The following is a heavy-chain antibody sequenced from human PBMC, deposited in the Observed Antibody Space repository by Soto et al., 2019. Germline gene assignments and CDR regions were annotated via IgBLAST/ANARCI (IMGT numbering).Heavy chain of an antibody. CDR2: ISYDGHNK. J-gene: IGHJ6*04. V-gene: IGHV3-30*03. Sequence: QVQLVESGGGVVQPGRSLRLSCAASGFTFSTYGMHWVRQAPGKGLEWVAFISYDGHNKYYAESVKGRFTTSRDDPANTVFLQMNSLRAEDTAVYYCARESDDSGDLPSYYGVEVWGKWTTVTVSS. CDR1: GFTFSTYG. CDR3: ARESDDSGDLPSYYGVEV. D-gene: IGHD6-19*01.